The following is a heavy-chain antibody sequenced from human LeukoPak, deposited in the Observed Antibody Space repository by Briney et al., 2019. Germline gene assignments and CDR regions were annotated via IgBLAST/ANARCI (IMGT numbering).Heavy chain of an antibody. D-gene: IGHD5-18*01. J-gene: IGHJ3*02. CDR1: GYTFSSYW. V-gene: IGHV5-51*01. CDR3: ARQYSYTYLDAFDI. CDR2: IYPGDSDT. Sequence: GESLKISCKGSGYTFSSYWIGWVRQMPGKGLEWMGIIYPGDSDTRYSPSFQGQVTISADKSISTAYLQWSSLKASDTAMYYCARQYSYTYLDAFDIWGQGTMVTVSS.